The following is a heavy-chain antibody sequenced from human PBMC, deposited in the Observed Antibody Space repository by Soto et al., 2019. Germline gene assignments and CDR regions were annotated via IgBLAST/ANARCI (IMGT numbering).Heavy chain of an antibody. D-gene: IGHD4-17*01. Sequence: SETQSLTCAVSGGYISDGGSPRSLIQQPPGKGLEWIGYIYHSGSTYYNPSLKSRVTISVDRSKNQFSLKLSSVTAADTAVHYCARGYDYGGYGGVGLDPWGQGTLVTVSS. V-gene: IGHV4-30-2*01. J-gene: IGHJ5*02. CDR3: ARGYDYGGYGGVGLDP. CDR1: GGYISDGGSP. CDR2: IYHSGST.